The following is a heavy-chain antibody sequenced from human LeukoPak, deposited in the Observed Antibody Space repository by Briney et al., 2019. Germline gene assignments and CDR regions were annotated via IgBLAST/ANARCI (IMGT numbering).Heavy chain of an antibody. CDR3: ARDASPYCSGGSCYPGWFDP. CDR2: ISSSSSYT. J-gene: IGHJ5*02. V-gene: IGHV3-11*06. Sequence: PGGSLRLSCAASGFTFSDYYMSWIRQAPGKGLEWVSYISSSSSYTNYADSVKGRFTIPRDNAKNSLYLQMNSLRAEDTAVYYCARDASPYCSGGSCYPGWFDPWGQGTLVTVSS. D-gene: IGHD2-15*01. CDR1: GFTFSDYY.